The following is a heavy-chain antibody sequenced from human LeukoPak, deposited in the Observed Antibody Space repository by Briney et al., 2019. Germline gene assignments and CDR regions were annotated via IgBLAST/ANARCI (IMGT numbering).Heavy chain of an antibody. D-gene: IGHD6-19*01. V-gene: IGHV4-59*01. J-gene: IGHJ4*02. CDR1: GGSISSYY. CDR2: IYYSGST. CDR3: ARARTAANSSGWYYFDY. Sequence: SETLSLTCTVSGGSISSYYWSWIRQPPGKGLEWIGYIYYSGSTNYNPSLKSRVTISVDTSKNQFSLKLSSVTAADTAVYYCARARTAANSSGWYYFDYWGQGTLVTVSS.